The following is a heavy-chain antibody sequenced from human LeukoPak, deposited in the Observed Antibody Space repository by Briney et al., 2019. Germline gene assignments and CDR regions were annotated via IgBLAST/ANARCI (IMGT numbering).Heavy chain of an antibody. D-gene: IGHD2-8*01. CDR2: INPNSGGT. Sequence: ASVKVSCKASGYTFTSYVISWVRQAPGQGLEWMGWINPNSGGTNYAQKFQGRVTMTRDTSISTAYMELSRLRSDDTAVYYCARGKNGFGYWGQGTLVTVSS. J-gene: IGHJ4*02. V-gene: IGHV1-2*02. CDR1: GYTFTSYV. CDR3: ARGKNGFGY.